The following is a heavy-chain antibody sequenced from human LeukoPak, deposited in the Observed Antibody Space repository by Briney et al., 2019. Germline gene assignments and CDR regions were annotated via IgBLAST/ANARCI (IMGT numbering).Heavy chain of an antibody. V-gene: IGHV3-7*01. CDR3: ARRDCSGGSCYGIDY. CDR2: IKEDGSEE. CDR1: GFTFSTYW. D-gene: IGHD2-15*01. Sequence: PGGSLRLSCSASGFTFSTYWMSWVRQAPGKGLEWVANIKEDGSEEYYVDSVKGRFTISRDNAKNSLYLQMNSLRAEDTAVYYCARRDCSGGSCYGIDYWGQGTLVTVSS. J-gene: IGHJ4*02.